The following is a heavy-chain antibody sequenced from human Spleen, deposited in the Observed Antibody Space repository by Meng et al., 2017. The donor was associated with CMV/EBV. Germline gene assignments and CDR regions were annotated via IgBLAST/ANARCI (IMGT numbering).Heavy chain of an antibody. CDR2: IKRDGSEQ. CDR3: ARLKAAVTYYYYYGMDV. V-gene: IGHV3-7*01. Sequence: GESLKISCAASGFTFSNYWLNWVRQAPGKGLEWVANIKRDGSEQYYVDSVRGRFTISRDNAKNSLYLQMNSLRAEDTAVYYCARLKAAVTYYYYYGMDVWGQGTTVTVSS. D-gene: IGHD6-13*01. J-gene: IGHJ6*02. CDR1: GFTFSNYW.